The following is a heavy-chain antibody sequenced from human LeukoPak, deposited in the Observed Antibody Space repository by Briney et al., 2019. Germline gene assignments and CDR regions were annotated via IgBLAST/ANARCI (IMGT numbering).Heavy chain of an antibody. CDR1: GFTFSSYS. Sequence: PGGSLRLSCAASGFTFSSYSMNWVRQAPGKGLEWVSSISSSSSYIYYADSVKGRFTISRDNAKNSLYLQMNSLRAEDTAVYYCASMGVRGVIVPLDYWGQGTLVTVSS. J-gene: IGHJ4*02. CDR2: ISSSSSYI. CDR3: ASMGVRGVIVPLDY. D-gene: IGHD3-10*01. V-gene: IGHV3-21*01.